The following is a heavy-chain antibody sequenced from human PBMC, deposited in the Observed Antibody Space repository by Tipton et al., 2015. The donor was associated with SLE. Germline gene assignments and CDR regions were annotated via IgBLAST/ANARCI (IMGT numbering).Heavy chain of an antibody. CDR3: ARVLLGAFDI. V-gene: IGHV4-59*10. D-gene: IGHD2-8*02. CDR1: GFTFSSYA. CDR2: IYTSGST. J-gene: IGHJ3*02. Sequence: LRLSCVASGFTFSSYAMSWVRQAPGKGLEWIGHIYTSGSTNYNPSLKSRVTMSADTSKNQFSLKLSSVTAADTAVYYCARVLLGAFDIWGLGTMVTVSS.